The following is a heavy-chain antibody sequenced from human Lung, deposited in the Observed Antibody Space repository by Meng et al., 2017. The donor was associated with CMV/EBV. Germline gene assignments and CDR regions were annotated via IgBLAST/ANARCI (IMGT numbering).Heavy chain of an antibody. CDR2: IYFSGAT. CDR1: GDSISNGDYY. D-gene: IGHD3-10*01. CDR3: AGDRASDEWFAP. Sequence: QVQLQESGPGLVTPSQTLSLTCTVSGDSISNGDYYWGWTRQPPGKGLEWIGYIYFSGATYSTPSLKSQITMPVDSPKNHFSLKVRSGPAQTTAVYYCAGDRASDEWFAPWGQGTLVTVSS. V-gene: IGHV4-30-4*01. J-gene: IGHJ5*02.